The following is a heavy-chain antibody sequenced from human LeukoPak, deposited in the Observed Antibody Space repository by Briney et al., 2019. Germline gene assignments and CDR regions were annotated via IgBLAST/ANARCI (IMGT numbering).Heavy chain of an antibody. Sequence: PSETLSLTCTVSGGSISSSSYYWGWIRQPPGKGLEWIGSIYYSGSTYYDPSLKSRVTISVDTSKNQFSLKLSSVTAADTAVYYCARVDFSTVTSYYFDYWGQGTLVTVSS. CDR1: GGSISSSSYY. J-gene: IGHJ4*02. V-gene: IGHV4-39*07. CDR3: ARVDFSTVTSYYFDY. D-gene: IGHD3/OR15-3a*01. CDR2: IYYSGST.